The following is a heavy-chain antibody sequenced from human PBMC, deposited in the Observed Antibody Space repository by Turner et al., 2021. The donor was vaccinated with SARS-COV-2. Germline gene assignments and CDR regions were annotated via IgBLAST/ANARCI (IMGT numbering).Heavy chain of an antibody. Sequence: QLQLQDSGPGLVKPSATLSLTCTVSGVSISSSSYSWGWIRQPPGKGLEWIGSIYYSGSTYYDPSLKSRVTISVDTSKNQFSLKLSSVTAADTAVYYCATLVARQLVKAGWYFDLWGRGTLVTVSS. V-gene: IGHV4-39*01. D-gene: IGHD6-13*01. J-gene: IGHJ2*01. CDR1: GVSISSSSYS. CDR2: IYYSGST. CDR3: ATLVARQLVKAGWYFDL.